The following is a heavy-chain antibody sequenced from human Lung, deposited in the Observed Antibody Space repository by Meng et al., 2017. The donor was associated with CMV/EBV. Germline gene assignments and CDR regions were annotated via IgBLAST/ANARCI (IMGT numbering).Heavy chain of an antibody. CDR2: ISGSGGST. CDR3: AKDWVDIVVVPAAAV. V-gene: IGHV3-23*01. Sequence: GGSLRLSCAASGFTFSSYAMSWVRQAPGKGLEWVSAISGSGGSTYYADSVKGRFTISRDNSKNTLYLQMNSLRAEDTAVYYCAKDWVDIVVVPAAAVWGQGTXVTVSS. J-gene: IGHJ6*02. D-gene: IGHD2-2*03. CDR1: GFTFSSYA.